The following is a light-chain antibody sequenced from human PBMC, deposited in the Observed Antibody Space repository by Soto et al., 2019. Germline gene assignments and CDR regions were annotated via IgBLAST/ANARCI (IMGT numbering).Light chain of an antibody. J-gene: IGLJ2*01. CDR2: EVN. CDR1: SSDVGDYDY. V-gene: IGLV2-8*01. Sequence: QSVLTQPTSASGSPGQSVIISCTGTSSDVGDYDYVSWYQQYPGKAPKLMIYEVNKRPSGVPDRFSGSKSGNTASLTVSGLQAEDEADYYCSSYAGANNLGVVFGGGTQLTVL. CDR3: SSYAGANNLGVV.